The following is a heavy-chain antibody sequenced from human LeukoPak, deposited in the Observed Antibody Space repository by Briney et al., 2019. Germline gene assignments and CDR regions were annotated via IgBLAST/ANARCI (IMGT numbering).Heavy chain of an antibody. Sequence: SQTLSLTCTVSGDSISSGSYYWSWIRQPSGNGLEWIGRIYTSGSTKYNPSLKSRVTISVDTSKNQFSLKLSSVTAADTAVYYCARDSGWLDGFDYWGQGTLVTVSS. CDR3: ARDSGWLDGFDY. D-gene: IGHD6-19*01. CDR2: IYTSGST. J-gene: IGHJ4*02. V-gene: IGHV4-61*02. CDR1: GDSISSGSYY.